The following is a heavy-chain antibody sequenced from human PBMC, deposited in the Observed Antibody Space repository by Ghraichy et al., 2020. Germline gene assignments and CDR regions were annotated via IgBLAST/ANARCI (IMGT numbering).Heavy chain of an antibody. Sequence: LNISCAVYGGSFSGYYWSWIRQPPGKGLEWIGEINHSGSTNYNPSLKSRVTISVDTSKNQVSLKLSSVTAADTAIYYCARTPHPRASSIYAFDIWGQGTMVTVSS. CDR3: ARTPHPRASSIYAFDI. CDR1: GGSFSGYY. J-gene: IGHJ3*02. CDR2: INHSGST. V-gene: IGHV4-34*01. D-gene: IGHD2-15*01.